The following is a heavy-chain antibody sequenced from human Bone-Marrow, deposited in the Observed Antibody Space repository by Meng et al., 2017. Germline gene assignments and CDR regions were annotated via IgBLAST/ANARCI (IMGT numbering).Heavy chain of an antibody. CDR1: GFTFCAYG. CDR2: ISGSGCST. Sequence: GGVLVQAGCSLRLYCSDYGFTFCAYGLSWVRQAPGKGLEWVSAISGSGCSTYYADSVKGRFTISRDNSKNTLYLQMNSLRAEDTAVYYCAKDGVAWWFDPWGQGTLVTVSS. D-gene: IGHD3-3*01. CDR3: AKDGVAWWFDP. J-gene: IGHJ5*02. V-gene: IGHV3-23*01.